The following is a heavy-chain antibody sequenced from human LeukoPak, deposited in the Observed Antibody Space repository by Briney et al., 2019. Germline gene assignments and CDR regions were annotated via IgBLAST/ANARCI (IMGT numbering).Heavy chain of an antibody. J-gene: IGHJ6*03. Sequence: PSETLSLTCAVYGGSFSGYYWSWIRQPPGKGLEWIGEINHSGSTNYNPSLKSRVTISVDKSKNQFSLKLSSVTAADTAVYYCARRSGIAAAGQTYYYYYMDVWGKGTTVTVSS. V-gene: IGHV4-34*01. D-gene: IGHD6-13*01. CDR1: GGSFSGYY. CDR3: ARRSGIAAAGQTYYYYYMDV. CDR2: INHSGST.